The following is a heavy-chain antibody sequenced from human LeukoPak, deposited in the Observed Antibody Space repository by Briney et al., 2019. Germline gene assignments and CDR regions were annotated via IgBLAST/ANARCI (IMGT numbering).Heavy chain of an antibody. V-gene: IGHV1-18*01. D-gene: IGHD3-22*01. Sequence: ASVKVSCKASGYTFTSYGISWVRQAPGQGLEWMGWISAYNGNTNYAQKLQGRVTMTTDTSTSTAYMELRSLRSDDTAVYYCARTSPPYYYDSSGPGAFDIWGQGTMVTVSS. CDR3: ARTSPPYYYDSSGPGAFDI. CDR2: ISAYNGNT. CDR1: GYTFTSYG. J-gene: IGHJ3*02.